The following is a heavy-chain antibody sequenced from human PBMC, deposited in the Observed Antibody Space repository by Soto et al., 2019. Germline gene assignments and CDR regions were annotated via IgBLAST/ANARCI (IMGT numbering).Heavy chain of an antibody. D-gene: IGHD6-19*01. J-gene: IGHJ4*02. Sequence: GASVKVSCKASGYTFTSYYMHWVRQAPGQGLEWMGIINPSGGSTSYAQKFQGRVTMTRDTSTSTVYMELSSLRSEDTGVYYCVKVIYDSGWYGFYFDYWGQGTLVTVSS. CDR1: GYTFTSYY. CDR2: INPSGGST. V-gene: IGHV1-46*01. CDR3: VKVIYDSGWYGFYFDY.